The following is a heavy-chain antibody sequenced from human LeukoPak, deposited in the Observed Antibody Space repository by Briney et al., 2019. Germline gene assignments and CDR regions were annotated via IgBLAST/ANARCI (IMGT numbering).Heavy chain of an antibody. CDR1: GYTFTSYD. CDR2: MNPNSGNT. J-gene: IGHJ3*02. CDR3: ARDSVLRYFDWLKEDAFDI. V-gene: IGHV1-8*01. D-gene: IGHD3-9*01. Sequence: EASVKVSCKASGYTFTSYDINWVRQATGQGLEWMGWMNPNSGNTGYAQKFQGRVTMTRNTSISTAYMELSSLRSEDTAVYYCARDSVLRYFDWLKEDAFDIWGQGTMVTVSS.